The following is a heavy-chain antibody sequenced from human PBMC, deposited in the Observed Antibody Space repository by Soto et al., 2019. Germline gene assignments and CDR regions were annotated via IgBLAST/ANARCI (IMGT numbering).Heavy chain of an antibody. CDR2: IYPGDSDT. J-gene: IGHJ4*02. V-gene: IGHV5-51*01. D-gene: IGHD3-9*01. Sequence: PGESLKISWKGSGYSFTSYWIGWVREMPGKGLEWMGIIYPGDSDTRYSPSFQGQVTISADKSISTAYLQWSSLKASDTAMYYCARRYYDILTGYSLFDYWGQGTLVTISS. CDR1: GYSFTSYW. CDR3: ARRYYDILTGYSLFDY.